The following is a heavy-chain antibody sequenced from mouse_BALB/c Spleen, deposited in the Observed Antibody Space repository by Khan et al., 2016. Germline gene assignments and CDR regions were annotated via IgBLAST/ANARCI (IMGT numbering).Heavy chain of an antibody. CDR2: INPDSSTI. CDR1: GFAFSRYW. V-gene: IGHV4-1*02. Sequence: EVKLLESGGGLVQPGGSLKLSCAASGFAFSRYWMSWVRQAPGKGLEWIGDINPDSSTINYTPSLKDKFTISRDNDKNTPYLQMSKVRSEDTALYYCASTFWYFDVWGAGTTVTVSS. CDR3: ASTFWYFDV. J-gene: IGHJ1*01.